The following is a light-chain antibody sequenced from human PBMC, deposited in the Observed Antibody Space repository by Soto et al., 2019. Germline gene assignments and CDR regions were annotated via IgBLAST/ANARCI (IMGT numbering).Light chain of an antibody. CDR2: DVV. CDR1: SSDIGAYNY. CDR3: SSYTTRNTEV. Sequence: QSALTQPASVSGSPGQSITISCTGTSSDIGAYNYVSWYQHLPGNAPKLIIYDVVTRPSGVSTRFSASKSGSTASLTISGLQAEDEADYYCSSYTTRNTEVFGTGTKVTVL. J-gene: IGLJ1*01. V-gene: IGLV2-14*03.